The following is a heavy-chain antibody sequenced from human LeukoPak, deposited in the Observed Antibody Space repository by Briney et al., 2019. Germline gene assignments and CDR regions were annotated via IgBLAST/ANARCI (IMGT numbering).Heavy chain of an antibody. CDR3: ARGPAAGYYFDY. D-gene: IGHD6-13*01. CDR2: INHSGST. J-gene: IGHJ4*02. V-gene: IGHV4-34*01. CDR1: TGSINGAY. Sequence: SETLSLTCTVSTGSINGAYWGWIRQPPGKGLEWIGEINHSGSTNYNPSLKSRVTISVDTSKNQFSLKLSSVTAADTAVYYCARGPAAGYYFDYWGQGTLVTVSS.